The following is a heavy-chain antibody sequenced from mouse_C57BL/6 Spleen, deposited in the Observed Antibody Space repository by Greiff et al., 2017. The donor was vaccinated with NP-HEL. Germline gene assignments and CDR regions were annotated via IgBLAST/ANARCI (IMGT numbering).Heavy chain of an antibody. D-gene: IGHD1-1*01. J-gene: IGHJ2*01. CDR1: GYTFTSYW. V-gene: IGHV1-64*01. CDR2: IHPNSGST. Sequence: QVQLQQPGAELVKPGASVKLPCKASGYTFTSYWMHWVKQRPGQGLEWIGMIHPNSGSTNYNEKFKSKATLTVDKSSSTAYMQLSSLTSEDSAVYYCASPYYYGSSGDYWGQGTTLTVSS. CDR3: ASPYYYGSSGDY.